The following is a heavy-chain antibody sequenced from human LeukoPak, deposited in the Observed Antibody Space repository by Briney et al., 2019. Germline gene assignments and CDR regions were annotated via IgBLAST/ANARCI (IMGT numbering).Heavy chain of an antibody. CDR2: IYYSGST. D-gene: IGHD3-22*01. Sequence: SETLSLTCTASGGSISSHYWSWIRQPPGKGLEWIGYIYYSGSTNYNPSLKSRVTISVDTSKNQFSLKLSSVTAADTAVYYCARVINYYDSSGYYYYYYYYMDVWGKGTTVTVSS. J-gene: IGHJ6*03. CDR1: GGSISSHY. V-gene: IGHV4-59*11. CDR3: ARVINYYDSSGYYYYYYYYMDV.